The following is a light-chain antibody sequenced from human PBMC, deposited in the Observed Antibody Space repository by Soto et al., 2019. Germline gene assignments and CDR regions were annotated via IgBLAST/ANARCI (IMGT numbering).Light chain of an antibody. CDR3: QHYGGSMYS. V-gene: IGKV3-20*01. J-gene: IGKJ2*03. Sequence: ELVMTQSPATLSVSPGERATLSCRASQSVSSNLAWYQQKPGQAPRLLIYGASTRATGIPDRFSGSGSGTDFTLTVTRLEPEDFAVYYCQHYGGSMYSFGQGTKVDIK. CDR2: GAS. CDR1: QSVSSN.